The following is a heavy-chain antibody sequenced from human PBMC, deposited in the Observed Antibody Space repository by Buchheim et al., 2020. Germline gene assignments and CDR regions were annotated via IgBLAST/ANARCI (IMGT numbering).Heavy chain of an antibody. D-gene: IGHD3-10*01. CDR1: GFTFSSYA. J-gene: IGHJ6*02. V-gene: IGHV3-23*01. Sequence: EVQLLESGGGLVQPGGSLRLSCAASGFTFSSYAMTWVRQAPEKGLDWVSIISASGELTYYGDAVKGRFSISRDNSRDTLYMQMNSLTVEDTAVYYCATAGGAWFGELSYPNLYYYGMDVWGHGTT. CDR3: ATAGGAWFGELSYPNLYYYGMDV. CDR2: ISASGELT.